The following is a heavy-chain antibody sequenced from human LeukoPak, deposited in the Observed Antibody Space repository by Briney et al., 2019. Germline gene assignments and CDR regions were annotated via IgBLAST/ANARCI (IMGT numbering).Heavy chain of an antibody. CDR3: ARLTDYYYFIDV. Sequence: SETLSLTCTVSGGSISSYYWSWIRQPPGKGLEWIGYVYCSGSTNYNPSLKSRVTISVDTSKNQFSLKLSSVTAADTAVYYCARLTDYYYFIDVWGKGTTVTVSS. J-gene: IGHJ6*03. D-gene: IGHD4/OR15-4a*01. V-gene: IGHV4-59*01. CDR1: GGSISSYY. CDR2: VYCSGST.